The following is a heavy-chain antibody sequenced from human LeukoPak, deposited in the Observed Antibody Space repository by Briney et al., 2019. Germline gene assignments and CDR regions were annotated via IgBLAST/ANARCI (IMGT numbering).Heavy chain of an antibody. CDR1: GGSISSYY. Sequence: SETLSLTCTVSGGSISSYYWGWIRQPPGKGLEWIGYIYYSGSTNYNPSLKSRVTMSVDTSKNQFSLKLTYVTAADTAVYYCARHRVTGGLDYWGQGTLVTVSS. CDR3: ARHRVTGGLDY. J-gene: IGHJ4*02. CDR2: IYYSGST. D-gene: IGHD2-21*02. V-gene: IGHV4-59*08.